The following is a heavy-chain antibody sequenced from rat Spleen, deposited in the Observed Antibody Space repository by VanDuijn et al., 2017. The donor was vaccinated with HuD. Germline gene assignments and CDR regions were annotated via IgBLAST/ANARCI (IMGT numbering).Heavy chain of an antibody. CDR2: MRYNGDT. D-gene: IGHD1-7*01. V-gene: IGHV2-63*01. Sequence: QVQLKESGPGLVQPSQTLSLTCTVSGFSLTSYNVHWVRQPPGKGLEWMGRMRYNGDTSYNSALKSRLSISRDTSKNQVFLKMNSLQTDDTGTYYGTRDGVGMTPKDYWGQGVMVTVSS. CDR1: GFSLTSYN. J-gene: IGHJ2*01. CDR3: TRDGVGMTPKDY.